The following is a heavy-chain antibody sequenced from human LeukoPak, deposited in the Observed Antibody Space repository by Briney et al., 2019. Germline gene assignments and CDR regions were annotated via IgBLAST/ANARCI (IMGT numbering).Heavy chain of an antibody. CDR1: GFTFNIYW. D-gene: IGHD2-15*01. Sequence: GGSLRLSCAASGFTFNIYWMHWVRQAPGEGLVWVSRIYSDGSGTTYADSVKGRFTISGDNAKNTLYLQMNSVRAEDTAVYYCARDVGYSMDVWGKGTTVTVSS. V-gene: IGHV3-74*03. CDR2: IYSDGSGT. J-gene: IGHJ6*04. CDR3: ARDVGYSMDV.